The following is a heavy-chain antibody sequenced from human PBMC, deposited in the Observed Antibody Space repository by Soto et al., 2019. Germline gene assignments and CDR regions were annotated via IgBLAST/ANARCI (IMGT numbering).Heavy chain of an antibody. CDR2: IYCSGST. Sequence: QVQLQESGPGLVKPSQTLSLTCTVSGGSISSGGYYWSWIRQHPGKGLEWIGYIYCSGSTYYNPSLKSQVNISVNTSKTQFFLKISSVTDAATAVYYCTRAPLNWGQGTLVTVSS. CDR3: TRAPLN. V-gene: IGHV4-31*01. CDR1: GGSISSGGYY. J-gene: IGHJ4*02.